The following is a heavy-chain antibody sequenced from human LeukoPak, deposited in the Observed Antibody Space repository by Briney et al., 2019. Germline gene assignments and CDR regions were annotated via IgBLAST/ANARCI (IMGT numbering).Heavy chain of an antibody. CDR3: ARDDGSSPYDY. V-gene: IGHV3-66*02. Sequence: PGGSLRLSCAASGFTVSSNYMSWIRQAPGKGLEWVSVIYSGGGTYYAGSVKGRFTIFRDNSKNTLYLQMNSLRAEDTAVYYCARDDGSSPYDYWGQGTLVTVSS. D-gene: IGHD6-6*01. J-gene: IGHJ4*02. CDR1: GFTVSSNY. CDR2: IYSGGGT.